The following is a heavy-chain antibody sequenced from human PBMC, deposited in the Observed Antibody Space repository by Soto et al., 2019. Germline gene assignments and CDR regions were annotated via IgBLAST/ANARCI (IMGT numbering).Heavy chain of an antibody. CDR1: GFSLSTSGVG. Sequence: QITLKESGPALVKPTQTLTLTCTFSGFSLSTSGVGVGWIRQPPGEALEWLALIYWDDYKHFSPSLESRLTITKATSKNQVVLTMTHMDPVDTATFYCVHKGGGDRILDYWGQGTLVTVSS. D-gene: IGHD3-16*01. J-gene: IGHJ4*02. V-gene: IGHV2-5*02. CDR2: IYWDDYK. CDR3: VHKGGGDRILDY.